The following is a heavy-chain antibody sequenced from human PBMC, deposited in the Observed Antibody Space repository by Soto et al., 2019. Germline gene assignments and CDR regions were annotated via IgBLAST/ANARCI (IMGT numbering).Heavy chain of an antibody. CDR1: GFTFSSYA. CDR2: ISHDGSNK. J-gene: IGHJ3*02. V-gene: IGHV3-30-3*01. Sequence: GPSLTLSCAASGFTFSSYAMHWVRQAPGKGLEWVALISHDGSNKYYADSVKGRFTISRDNSKNTLYLQMNSLRAEDTAVYYCARVSVVVSVIDAFDIWGQGTMVTVSS. CDR3: ARVSVVVSVIDAFDI. D-gene: IGHD3-22*01.